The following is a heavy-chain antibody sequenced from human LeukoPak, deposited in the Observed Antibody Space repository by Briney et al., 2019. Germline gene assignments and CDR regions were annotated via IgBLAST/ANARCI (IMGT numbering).Heavy chain of an antibody. CDR1: GYTFTSYA. J-gene: IGHJ6*02. D-gene: IGHD3-22*01. V-gene: IGHV7-4-1*02. CDR2: INTNTGNP. CDR3: AREVFGYYDSSGYYYYYYGMDV. Sequence: GASVKVSCKASGYTFTSYAMNWVRQAPGQGLEWMGWINTNTGNPTYAQGFTGRFVFSLDTSVSTAYLQISSLKAEDTAVYYCAREVFGYYDSSGYYYYYYGMDVWGQGTTVTVSS.